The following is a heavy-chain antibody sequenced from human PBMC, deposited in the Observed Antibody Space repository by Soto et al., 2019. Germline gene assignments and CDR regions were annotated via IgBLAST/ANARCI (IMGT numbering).Heavy chain of an antibody. CDR3: AKDSSVVPVGAFDI. CDR1: GFTFDGYA. CDR2: ISWNSGSI. J-gene: IGHJ4*02. V-gene: IGHV3-9*01. Sequence: GGSLRLSCAASGFTFDGYAMHWVRQAPGKGLEWVSGISWNSGSIGYADSVKGRFTISRDNAKNSLYLQMNSLRAEDTALYYCAKDSSVVPVGAFDIWGQGNLVTVSS. D-gene: IGHD2-8*02.